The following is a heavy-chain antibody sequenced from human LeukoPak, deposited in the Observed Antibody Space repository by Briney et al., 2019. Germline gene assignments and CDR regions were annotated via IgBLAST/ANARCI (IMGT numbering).Heavy chain of an antibody. CDR2: INHSGST. CDR3: ASLRYDYVWGSYRPYYFDY. Sequence: SETLSLTCAVYGGSFSGYYWSWIRQPPGKGLEWIGEINHSGSTNYNPSLKSRVTISVDTSKNQFSLKLSSVTAADTAVYYCASLRYDYVWGSYRPYYFDYWGQGTLVTVSS. V-gene: IGHV4-34*01. D-gene: IGHD3-16*02. J-gene: IGHJ4*02. CDR1: GGSFSGYY.